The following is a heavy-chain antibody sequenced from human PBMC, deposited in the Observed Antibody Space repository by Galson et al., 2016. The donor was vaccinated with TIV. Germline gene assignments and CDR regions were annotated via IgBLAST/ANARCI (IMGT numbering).Heavy chain of an antibody. J-gene: IGHJ3*01. CDR1: GYTFINND. Sequence: SVKVSCKASGYTFINNDIHWVRQAPGQGLEWMGIINPSGGDATYAQKFQGRVTMTRDTSTSTISMDLSSLTSEDTAVYYCARDLGLGVFDVWGQGTMVSVSS. CDR3: ARDLGLGVFDV. V-gene: IGHV1-46*01. D-gene: IGHD7-27*01. CDR2: INPSGGDA.